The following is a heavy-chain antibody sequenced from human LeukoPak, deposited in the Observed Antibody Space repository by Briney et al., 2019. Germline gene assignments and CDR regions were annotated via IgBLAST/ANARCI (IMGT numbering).Heavy chain of an antibody. CDR3: ARDGGDYDSSGYPT. CDR1: GYTFTSYG. CDR2: ISAYNGNT. V-gene: IGHV1-18*01. D-gene: IGHD3-22*01. J-gene: IGHJ4*02. Sequence: ASVNVSCKASGYTFTSYGISWVRQAPGQGLEWMGWISAYNGNTNYAQKLQGRVTMTTDTSTSTAYMELRSLRSGDTAVYYCARDGGDYDSSGYPTWGQGTLVTVSS.